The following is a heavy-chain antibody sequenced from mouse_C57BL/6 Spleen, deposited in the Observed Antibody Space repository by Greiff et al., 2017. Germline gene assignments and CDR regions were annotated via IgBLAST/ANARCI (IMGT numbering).Heavy chain of an antibody. V-gene: IGHV1-15*01. CDR2: IDPETGGT. Sequence: VQGVESGAELVRPGASVTLSCKASGYTFTDYEMHWVKQTPVHGLEWIGAIDPETGGTAYNQKFKGKAILTADKSSSTAYMELRSLTSEDSAVYYCTRGSFEPYWGQGTLVTVSA. CDR1: GYTFTDYE. CDR3: TRGSFEPY. D-gene: IGHD1-1*02. J-gene: IGHJ3*01.